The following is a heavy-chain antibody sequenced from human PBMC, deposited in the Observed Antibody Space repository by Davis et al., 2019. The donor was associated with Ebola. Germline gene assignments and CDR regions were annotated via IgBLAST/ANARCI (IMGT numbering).Heavy chain of an antibody. CDR3: AKGPTVLNWFDP. CDR2: ISGSGGGT. V-gene: IGHV3-23*01. CDR1: GFTFSNYA. J-gene: IGHJ5*02. D-gene: IGHD3-16*01. Sequence: GESLKISCAASGFTFSNYAMTWVRQAPGKGLEWVSAISGSGGGTYYADSVKGRFTISRDNSKNTLYLQMNSLRAEDTAVYYCAKGPTVLNWFDPWGQGTLVIVSS.